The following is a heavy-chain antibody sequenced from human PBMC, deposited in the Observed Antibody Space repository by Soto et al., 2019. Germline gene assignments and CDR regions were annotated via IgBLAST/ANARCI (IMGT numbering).Heavy chain of an antibody. CDR1: GFTFNNYW. J-gene: IGHJ3*01. CDR3: ARGDLGGFDL. CDR2: IQNDGSRT. Sequence: EVQLVESEGGLVQRGGSLRLSCAASGFTFNNYWMHWVRQAPGQGLVWVAHIQNDGSRTTYADSVKGRFTISRDNAKNTMYLQMNGLRAEDTAVYDCARGDLGGFDLWGQGTTVTGSS. D-gene: IGHD2-21*02. V-gene: IGHV3-74*01.